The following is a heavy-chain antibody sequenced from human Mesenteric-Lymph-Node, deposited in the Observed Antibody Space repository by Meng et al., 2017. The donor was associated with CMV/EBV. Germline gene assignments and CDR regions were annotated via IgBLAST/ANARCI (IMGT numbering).Heavy chain of an antibody. CDR3: ARGGLKGSSGYYQYYFDY. V-gene: IGHV1-18*01. CDR2: ISTYNGNI. D-gene: IGHD3-22*01. CDR1: GYTFTSYG. Sequence: ASVKVSCKASGYTFTSYGISWVRQAPGQGLEWMGWISTYNGNIHYAQKIQGRVTMTTDTSTSTAYMELRSLRSDDTAVYYCARGGLKGSSGYYQYYFDYWGQGTLVTVSS. J-gene: IGHJ4*02.